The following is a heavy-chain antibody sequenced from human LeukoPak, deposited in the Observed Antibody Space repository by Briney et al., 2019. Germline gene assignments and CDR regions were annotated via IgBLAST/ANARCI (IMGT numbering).Heavy chain of an antibody. V-gene: IGHV3-48*03. D-gene: IGHD6-13*01. CDR3: ARHSIAAAGLLYYYYYMDV. J-gene: IGHJ6*03. CDR1: GFTFSSYE. Sequence: GGSLRLSCAASGFTFSSYEMNWVRQAPGKGLEWVSYISSSGSTIYYADSVKGRFTISRDNAKSSLYLQMNSLRAEDTAVYYCARHSIAAAGLLYYYYYMDVWGKGTTVTVSS. CDR2: ISSSGSTI.